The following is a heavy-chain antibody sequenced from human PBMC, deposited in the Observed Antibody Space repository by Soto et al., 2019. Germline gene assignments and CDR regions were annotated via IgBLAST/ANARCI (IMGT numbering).Heavy chain of an antibody. V-gene: IGHV4-34*01. D-gene: IGHD3-10*01. CDR3: ARGSALVTYYYGSGSYYRPYHFDY. CDR2: INHSGST. J-gene: IGHJ4*02. Sequence: PSETLSLTCAVYGGSFSGYYWSWIRQPPGKGLEWIGEINHSGSTNYNPSLKSRVTISVDTSKNQFSLKLSSVTAADTAVYYCARGSALVTYYYGSGSYYRPYHFDYWGQGTLVTVSS. CDR1: GGSFSGYY.